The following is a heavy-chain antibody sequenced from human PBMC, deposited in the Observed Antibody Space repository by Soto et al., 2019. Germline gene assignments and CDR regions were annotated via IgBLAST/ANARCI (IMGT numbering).Heavy chain of an antibody. J-gene: IGHJ4*02. V-gene: IGHV4-30-4*01. CDR3: AGQTMVRGAVYFDY. CDR2: IYYSGST. CDR1: GGSISSGDYY. D-gene: IGHD3-10*01. Sequence: SETLSLTCTVSGGSISSGDYYWGWIRQPPGKGLEWIGYIYYSGSTYYNPSLKSRVTISVDTSKNQFSLKLSSVTAADTAVYYCAGQTMVRGAVYFDYWGQGTLVTVSS.